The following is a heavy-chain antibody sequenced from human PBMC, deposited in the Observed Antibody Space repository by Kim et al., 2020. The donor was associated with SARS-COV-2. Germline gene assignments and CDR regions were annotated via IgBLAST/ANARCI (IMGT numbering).Heavy chain of an antibody. CDR2: ISSNGGST. V-gene: IGHV3-64D*06. Sequence: GGSLRLSCSASGFTFSSYAMHWVRQAPGKGLEYVSAISSNGGSTYYADSVKGRFTISRDNSKNTLYLQMSSLRAEDTAVYYCVKDWAPHYYDILTGYYNEYYYYGMDVWGQGTTVTVSS. D-gene: IGHD3-9*01. CDR1: GFTFSSYA. J-gene: IGHJ6*02. CDR3: VKDWAPHYYDILTGYYNEYYYYGMDV.